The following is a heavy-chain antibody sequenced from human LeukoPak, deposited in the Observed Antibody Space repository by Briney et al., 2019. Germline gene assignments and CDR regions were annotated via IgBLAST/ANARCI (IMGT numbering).Heavy chain of an antibody. CDR2: ISGSGGST. CDR3: SIVVVPAAIRGPNWFDP. J-gene: IGHJ5*02. V-gene: IGHV3-23*01. D-gene: IGHD2-2*02. Sequence: PGGSLRLSCAASGFTFSSDAMSWVRQAPGKGLEWVSAISGSGGSTYYADSVKGRFTISRDNSKNTLYLQMNSLRAEDTAVYYCSIVVVPAAIRGPNWFDPWGQGTLVTVSS. CDR1: GFTFSSDA.